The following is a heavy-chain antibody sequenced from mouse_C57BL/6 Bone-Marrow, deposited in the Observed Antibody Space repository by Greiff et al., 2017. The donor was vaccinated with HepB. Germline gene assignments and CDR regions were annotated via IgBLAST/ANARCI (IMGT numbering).Heavy chain of an antibody. J-gene: IGHJ4*01. CDR2: IYPGDGDT. D-gene: IGHD2-4*01. V-gene: IGHV1-82*01. Sequence: QVQLKESGPELVKPGASVKISCKASGYAFSSSWMNWVKQRPGKGLEWIGRIYPGDGDTNYNGKFKGKATLTADKSSSTAYMQLSSLTSEDSAVYFCATLPIYDYDVGNYYAMDYWGQGTSVTVSS. CDR3: ATLPIYDYDVGNYYAMDY. CDR1: GYAFSSSW.